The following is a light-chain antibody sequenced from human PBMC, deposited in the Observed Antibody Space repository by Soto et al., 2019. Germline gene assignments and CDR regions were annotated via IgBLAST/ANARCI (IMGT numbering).Light chain of an antibody. CDR3: CSYAGNYTFV. J-gene: IGLJ2*01. CDR2: AVS. CDR1: SSDVGGYNY. V-gene: IGLV2-11*01. Sequence: QSARTQPRSVSGSPGQSVTISCTGTSSDVGGYNYVSWYQQHPGKAPKLMIYAVSKRPSGVPDRFSGSKSGNTASLTISGLQAEDEADYYCCSYAGNYTFVFGGGTKLTVL.